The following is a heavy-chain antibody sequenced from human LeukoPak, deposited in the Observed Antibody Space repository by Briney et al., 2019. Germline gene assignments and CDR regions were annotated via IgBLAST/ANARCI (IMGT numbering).Heavy chain of an antibody. CDR1: GDSISRYY. J-gene: IGHJ6*03. CDR2: IYSSGNT. V-gene: IGHV4-59*01. CDR3: ARGRVSSSTWHSTYYYYFYMDV. D-gene: IGHD4-11*01. Sequence: PSETLSLTCTVSGDSISRYYWSWIRQSPGKGLEWIGFIYSSGNTNYSPSLESRVSLSVDTSKNQISLKLTSVTAADTAVYFCARGRVSSSTWHSTYYYYFYMDVWGKGTTVTVSS.